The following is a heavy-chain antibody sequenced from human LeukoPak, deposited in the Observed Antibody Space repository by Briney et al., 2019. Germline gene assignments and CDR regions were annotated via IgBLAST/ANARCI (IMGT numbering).Heavy chain of an antibody. V-gene: IGHV3-23*01. CDR3: ARATDYDILTGYYLAHYGMDV. J-gene: IGHJ6*02. CDR2: ISGSGSST. D-gene: IGHD3-9*01. Sequence: GGSLGLSCAVSGFAFSSYAMSWVRQAPGKGLEWVSTISGSGSSTYYADSVKGRFTISRDSSKNMVYLQMNSLRAEDTAVYYCARATDYDILTGYYLAHYGMDVWGQGTTVTVSS. CDR1: GFAFSSYA.